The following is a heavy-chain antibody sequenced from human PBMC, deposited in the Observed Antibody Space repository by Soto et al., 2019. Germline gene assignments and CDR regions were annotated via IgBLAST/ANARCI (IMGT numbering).Heavy chain of an antibody. CDR2: ISYDGSNK. J-gene: IGHJ6*02. D-gene: IGHD6-19*01. CDR3: ARVGGLSAIAVAGTGYYYGMDV. CDR1: GFTFSSYA. Sequence: QVQLVESGGGVVQPGRSLRLSCAASGFTFSSYAMPWVRQAPGKGLEWVAVISYDGSNKYYADSVKGRFTISRDNSKNTLYLQMNSLRAEDTAVYYCARVGGLSAIAVAGTGYYYGMDVWGQGTTVTVSS. V-gene: IGHV3-30-3*01.